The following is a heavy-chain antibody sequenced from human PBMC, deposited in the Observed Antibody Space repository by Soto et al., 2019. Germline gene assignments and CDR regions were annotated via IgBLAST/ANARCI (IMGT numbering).Heavy chain of an antibody. V-gene: IGHV3-48*01. CDR1: GFTFSSYS. Sequence: EVQLVESGGGLLQPGGSLRLSCAASGFTFSSYSMNWVRQAPGKGLEWVSYISYTGRTIYYPDAVKGRFSISRDIAKNSLYLQMDSLKAEDTAVYYCARGIGTSPYYYMDVWGKWTTVTVSS. CDR2: ISYTGRTI. J-gene: IGHJ6*03. CDR3: ARGIGTSPYYYMDV. D-gene: IGHD1-7*01.